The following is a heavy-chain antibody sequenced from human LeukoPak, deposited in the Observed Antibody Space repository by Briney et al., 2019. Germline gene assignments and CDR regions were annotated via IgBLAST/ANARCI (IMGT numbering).Heavy chain of an antibody. CDR3: AKGRYESSGFNWAA. Sequence: GGSLRLSCAASGFTFSNYAMTWVRQAPGKGLEWVSALSGSGGSAYYADSVKGRFTISRDNSKNTLYLQMNSLRAEDTAVYYCAKGRYESSGFNWAAWGQGTLVTVSS. D-gene: IGHD3-22*01. J-gene: IGHJ4*02. V-gene: IGHV3-23*01. CDR2: LSGSGGSA. CDR1: GFTFSNYA.